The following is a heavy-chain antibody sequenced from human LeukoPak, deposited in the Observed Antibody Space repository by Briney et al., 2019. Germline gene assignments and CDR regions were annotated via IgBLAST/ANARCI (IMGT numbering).Heavy chain of an antibody. CDR1: GYSISSGYY. Sequence: SETLSLTCTVSGYSISSGYYWAWIRSPPGKGLEWIGSIFHTGSTYHNPSLKSRVTISVDTSKNQFSLKLNSVTAADTAVYYCARDHSSSSEDYWGQGTLVTVSS. V-gene: IGHV4-38-2*02. CDR3: ARDHSSSSEDY. CDR2: IFHTGST. J-gene: IGHJ4*02. D-gene: IGHD6-13*01.